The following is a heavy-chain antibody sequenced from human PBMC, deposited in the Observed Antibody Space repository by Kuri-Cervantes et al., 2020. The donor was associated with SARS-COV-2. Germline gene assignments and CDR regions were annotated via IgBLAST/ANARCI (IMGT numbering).Heavy chain of an antibody. J-gene: IGHJ4*02. CDR3: ARDRLRVITFGGVKQTAY. CDR1: GGTFSSYA. V-gene: IGHV1-69*05. CDR2: IIPIFGTA. D-gene: IGHD3-16*01. Sequence: SVKVSCKASGGTFSSYAISWVRQAPGQGLEWTGGIIPIFGTANYAQKLQGRVTMTTDTSTSTAYMELRSLRSDDTAVYYCARDRLRVITFGGVKQTAYWGQGTLVTVSS.